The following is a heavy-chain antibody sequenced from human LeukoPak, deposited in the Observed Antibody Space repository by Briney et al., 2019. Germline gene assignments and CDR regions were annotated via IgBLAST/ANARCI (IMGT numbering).Heavy chain of an antibody. J-gene: IGHJ4*02. D-gene: IGHD6-13*01. CDR2: IKYDGSEK. CDR3: ARDIAPAGLFFDY. V-gene: IGHV3-7*01. CDR1: GFTFRSYE. Sequence: GGSLRLSCAASGFTFRSYEMNWVRQAPGKGLEWVANIKYDGSEKDYVDSVKGRFTISRDNAKNSLYLQMDSLRAEDTAVYYCARDIAPAGLFFDYWGQGTLVTVSS.